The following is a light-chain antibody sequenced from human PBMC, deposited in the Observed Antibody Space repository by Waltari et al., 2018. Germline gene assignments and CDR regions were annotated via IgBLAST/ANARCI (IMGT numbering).Light chain of an antibody. Sequence: QSVLTQAPSASGTPGRRVTISCSGSSSNIESNTVNWYQQLPGTAPKLLIYSNNRRPSGVPDRFSGSKSGTSASLAISGLQSEDEAEYSCAVWDDSLSGVVFGGGTKLTVL. V-gene: IGLV1-44*01. J-gene: IGLJ2*01. CDR2: SNN. CDR1: SSNIESNT. CDR3: AVWDDSLSGVV.